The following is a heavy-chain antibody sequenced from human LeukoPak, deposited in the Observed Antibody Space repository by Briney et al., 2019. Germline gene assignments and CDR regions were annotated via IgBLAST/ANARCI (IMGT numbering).Heavy chain of an antibody. D-gene: IGHD6-6*01. Sequence: GGSLRLSCAASGFTFSNYAMTWVRQAPGKGLEWVSSISGSGGSTDYADSVKGRFTISRDSSKNTLYLQLNSLRAEDTAVYYCAKGSSSSSGRPDCWGQGTLVTVSS. CDR2: ISGSGGST. J-gene: IGHJ4*02. CDR3: AKGSSSSSGRPDC. CDR1: GFTFSNYA. V-gene: IGHV3-23*01.